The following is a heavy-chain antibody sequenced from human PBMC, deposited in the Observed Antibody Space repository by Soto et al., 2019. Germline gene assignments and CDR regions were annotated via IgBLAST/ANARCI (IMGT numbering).Heavy chain of an antibody. V-gene: IGHV1-69*06. CDR3: ARGPYSGYDLGRFDY. D-gene: IGHD5-12*01. J-gene: IGHJ4*02. CDR1: GGTFRSYA. Sequence: QVQLGQSGAEVKKPGSSVKVSCKASGGTFRSYAFSWVRQAPGQGLEGMGGIIPIFGTANYAQKFQGRVTITADKSTSTAYMELSSLRSEDTAVYYCARGPYSGYDLGRFDYWGQGTLVTVSS. CDR2: IIPIFGTA.